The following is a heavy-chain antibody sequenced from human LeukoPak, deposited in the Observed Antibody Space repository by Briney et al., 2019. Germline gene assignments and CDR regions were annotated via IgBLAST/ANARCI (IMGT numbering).Heavy chain of an antibody. CDR2: IIPIFGTA. CDR3: ARGGIVGAQTLGFFDY. V-gene: IGHV1-69*05. J-gene: IGHJ4*02. CDR1: GGTFSSYA. D-gene: IGHD1-26*01. Sequence: SVKVSCKASGGTFSSYAISWVRQAPGQGLEWMGGIIPIFGTANYAQKFQGRVTITTAESTSTAYMELSSLRSEDTAVYYCARGGIVGAQTLGFFDYWGQGTLVTVSS.